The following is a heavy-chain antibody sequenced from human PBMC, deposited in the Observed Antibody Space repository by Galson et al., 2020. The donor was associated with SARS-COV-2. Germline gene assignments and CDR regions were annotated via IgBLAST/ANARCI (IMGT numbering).Heavy chain of an antibody. J-gene: IGHJ4*02. V-gene: IGHV3-74*01. Sequence: QAGGSLRLSCAASGFMFSSYWMHWVRQLPGKGLVWFPRINPDGSRKAYADPEQDRFTVPRHNAKNTLYLQMSSLRADDTAVYYCARPQGNDNVWGSYADNWGQGTLVTVSS. CDR3: ARPQGNDNVWGSYADN. CDR1: GFMFSSYW. CDR2: INPDGSRK. D-gene: IGHD3-16*01.